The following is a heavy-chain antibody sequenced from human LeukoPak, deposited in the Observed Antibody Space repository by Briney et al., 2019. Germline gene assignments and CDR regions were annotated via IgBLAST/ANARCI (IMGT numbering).Heavy chain of an antibody. D-gene: IGHD3-22*01. V-gene: IGHV3-11*04. J-gene: IGHJ4*02. CDR3: AGDYYDSSGYYSLDY. Sequence: GGSLRLSCAASGFTFSDYYMSWIRQAPGKGLEWVSYISSSGSTIYYADSVKGRFTISRDNAKNSLYLQMNSLRAEDTAVYYCAGDYYDSSGYYSLDYWGQGTLVTVSS. CDR1: GFTFSDYY. CDR2: ISSSGSTI.